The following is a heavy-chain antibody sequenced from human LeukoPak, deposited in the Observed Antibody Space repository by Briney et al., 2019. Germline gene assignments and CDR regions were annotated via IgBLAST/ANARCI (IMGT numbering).Heavy chain of an antibody. J-gene: IGHJ4*02. CDR1: GFTFSSNA. V-gene: IGHV3-48*03. CDR2: ISSSGSTI. Sequence: GGSLRLSCAASGFTFSSNAMSWVRQAPGKGLEWVSYISSSGSTIYYADSVKGRFTISRDNAKNSLYLQMNSLRAEDTAVYYCARDDPGVVVMHFDYWGQGTLVTVSS. D-gene: IGHD3-22*01. CDR3: ARDDPGVVVMHFDY.